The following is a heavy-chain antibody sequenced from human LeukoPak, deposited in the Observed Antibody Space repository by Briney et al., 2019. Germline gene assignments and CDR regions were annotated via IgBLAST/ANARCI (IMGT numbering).Heavy chain of an antibody. J-gene: IGHJ4*02. Sequence: SETLSLTCTVSGGSISSSSYYWGWIRQPPGKGLEWIGYLYFGGSTNYNPSLKSRVTVSPDTSKNQFSLKLNSVTAADTAVYYCARAGGSWSFDYLGQGTLVTVSS. D-gene: IGHD5-12*01. V-gene: IGHV4-61*05. CDR3: ARAGGSWSFDY. CDR2: LYFGGST. CDR1: GGSISSSSYY.